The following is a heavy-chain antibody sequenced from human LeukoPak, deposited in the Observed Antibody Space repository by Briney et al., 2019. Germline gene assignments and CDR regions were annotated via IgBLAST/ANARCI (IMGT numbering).Heavy chain of an antibody. V-gene: IGHV4-31*03. Sequence: SETLSLTCTVSGVSISSGGYYWRWIRQHPGKGLEWIVYIYYSGSTYYNPSLKSRVTISVDTSKNQFSLKLSSVTAADTAVYYCARDAMVRGVPLYYYGMDVWGKGTTVTVSS. CDR2: IYYSGST. D-gene: IGHD3-10*01. CDR3: ARDAMVRGVPLYYYGMDV. CDR1: GVSISSGGYY. J-gene: IGHJ6*04.